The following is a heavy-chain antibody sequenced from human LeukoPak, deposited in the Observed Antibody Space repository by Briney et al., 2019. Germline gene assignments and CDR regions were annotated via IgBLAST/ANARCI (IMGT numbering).Heavy chain of an antibody. D-gene: IGHD4-23*01. CDR1: GFTFSSYG. CDR2: IWYDGSIQ. J-gene: IGHJ3*02. Sequence: PGGSLRLSCAASGFTFSSYGMHWVRQAPGKGLEWVAAIWYDGSIQYYADSVKGRFTISRDNSKNTLYLQMNSLRAEDTAVYYYARAAVVTPGHAFDIWGQGTMVTVSS. CDR3: ARAAVVTPGHAFDI. V-gene: IGHV3-33*01.